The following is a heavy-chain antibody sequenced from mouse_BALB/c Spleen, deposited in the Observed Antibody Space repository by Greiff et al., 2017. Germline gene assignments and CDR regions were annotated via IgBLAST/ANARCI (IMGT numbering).Heavy chain of an antibody. Sequence: QVQLKESGPELVKPGASVKISCKASGYAFSSSWMNWVKQRPGQGLEWIGRIYPGDGDTNYNGKFKGKATLTADKSSSTAYMQLSSLTSVDSAVYFCARGGWLPHYAMDYWGQGTSVTVSS. CDR1: GYAFSSSW. CDR3: ARGGWLPHYAMDY. V-gene: IGHV1-82*01. J-gene: IGHJ4*01. CDR2: IYPGDGDT. D-gene: IGHD2-3*01.